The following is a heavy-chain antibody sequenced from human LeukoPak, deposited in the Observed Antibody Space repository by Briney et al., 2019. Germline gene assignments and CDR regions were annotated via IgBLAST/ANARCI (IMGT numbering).Heavy chain of an antibody. CDR3: ARVPKSPGIAAAGPPDY. Sequence: GASVKVSCKASGYTFTSYGISWVRQAPGQGLEWMGWISAYNGNTNYAQKLQGRVTMTTDTSTSTAYMELRSLRSDDTAVYYCARVPKSPGIAAAGPPDYWGQGTLVTVSS. CDR2: ISAYNGNT. V-gene: IGHV1-18*01. J-gene: IGHJ4*02. CDR1: GYTFTSYG. D-gene: IGHD6-13*01.